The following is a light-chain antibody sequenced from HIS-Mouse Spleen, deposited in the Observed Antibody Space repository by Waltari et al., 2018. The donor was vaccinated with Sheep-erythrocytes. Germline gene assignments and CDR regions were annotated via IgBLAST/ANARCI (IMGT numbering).Light chain of an antibody. CDR3: QAWDSSTVV. CDR2: PDS. J-gene: IGLJ2*01. V-gene: IGLV3-1*01. Sequence: SYELTQPPSVSVSPGQTASITCSGDKVGDKYACWYQQKPGQSPVLVIYPDSKRPSGIPERFSGSNPGNTATLTISGTQAMDEADYYCQAWDSSTVVFGGGTKLTVL. CDR1: KVGDKY.